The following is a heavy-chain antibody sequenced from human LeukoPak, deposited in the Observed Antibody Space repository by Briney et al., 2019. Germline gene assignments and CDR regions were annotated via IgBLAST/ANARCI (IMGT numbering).Heavy chain of an antibody. V-gene: IGHV4-31*03. J-gene: IGHJ6*02. CDR1: GVSISSGGYY. CDR2: IYYSGST. D-gene: IGHD6-13*01. CDR3: ASVRRGQLGMDV. Sequence: PSETLSLTCTVSGVSISSGGYYWSWIRQHPGKGLEWIGYIYYSGSTYYNPSLKSRVTISVDTSKNQFSLKLSSVPAADTAVYYCASVRRGQLGMDVWGQGTTVTVSS.